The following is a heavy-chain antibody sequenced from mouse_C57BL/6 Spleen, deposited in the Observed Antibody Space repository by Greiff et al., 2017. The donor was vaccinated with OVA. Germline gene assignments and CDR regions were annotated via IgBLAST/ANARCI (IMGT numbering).Heavy chain of an antibody. CDR1: GYTFTDYY. CDR3: ARSGYPWFAY. V-gene: IGHV1-26*01. Sequence: EVQLQQSGPELVKPGASVKISCKASGYTFTDYYMNWVKQSHGKSLEWIGDINPNNGGTSYNQKFKGTATLTVDKSSSTAYMELRSLTSEDSAVYYCARSGYPWFAYWGQGTLVTVSA. CDR2: INPNNGGT. J-gene: IGHJ3*01. D-gene: IGHD2-2*01.